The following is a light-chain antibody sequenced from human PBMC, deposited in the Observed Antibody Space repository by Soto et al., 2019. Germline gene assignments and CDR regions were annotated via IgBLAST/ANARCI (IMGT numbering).Light chain of an antibody. V-gene: IGKV1-5*01. Sequence: DIQMTQSPSTLSASVGXRVTITCRASQSISSWLAWYQQKPGKAPKLLIYDASSLESGVPSRFSGSGSGTEFTLTISSLQPDDFATYYCQHYNSYPWTFGQGTKVDIK. J-gene: IGKJ1*01. CDR1: QSISSW. CDR2: DAS. CDR3: QHYNSYPWT.